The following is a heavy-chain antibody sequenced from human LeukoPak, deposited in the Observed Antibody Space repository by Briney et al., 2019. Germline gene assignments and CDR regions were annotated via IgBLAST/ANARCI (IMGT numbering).Heavy chain of an antibody. D-gene: IGHD6-25*01. CDR3: ASPGAAAAAPEFDY. CDR1: GFPFSNYG. V-gene: IGHV3-33*01. Sequence: PGRSLRLSCAVSGFPFSNYGMHWVRQAPGKGLEWVAVIWSDGNKKYYADSVKGRFTISRDNSKNTLYLQMNTLRAEDTAVYYCASPGAAAAAPEFDYWGQGTLVTVSP. J-gene: IGHJ4*02. CDR2: IWSDGNKK.